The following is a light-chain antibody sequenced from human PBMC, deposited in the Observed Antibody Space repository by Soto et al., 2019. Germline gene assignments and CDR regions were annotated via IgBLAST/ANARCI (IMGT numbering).Light chain of an antibody. V-gene: IGLV1-47*02. CDR1: SSNIGRNY. Sequence: QSALTQPPSASGTPGQKVTMSCSGSSSNIGRNYVSWYQQLPGTAPKLLIYSNNQRPSGVPDRFSGSKSGTSASLAISELRSEDEGDYYCAAWDDILRGVFGGGTQLTVL. J-gene: IGLJ3*02. CDR3: AAWDDILRGV. CDR2: SNN.